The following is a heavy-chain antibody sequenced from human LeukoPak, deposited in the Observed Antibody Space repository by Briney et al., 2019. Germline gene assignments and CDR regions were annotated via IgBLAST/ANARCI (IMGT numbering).Heavy chain of an antibody. CDR3: ARQRYSYGSVDY. D-gene: IGHD5-18*01. V-gene: IGHV5-51*01. J-gene: IGHJ4*02. CDR2: IYPSDSET. CDR1: GAIFSSFW. Sequence: HGESLQISCKGSGAIFSSFWIGWVRQLPGKGLEGMGIIYPSDSETRYTPAFQGQVTISVDKSISTAYLHWNSLKASDTAMYYCARQRYSYGSVDYWGQGTLVTVSS.